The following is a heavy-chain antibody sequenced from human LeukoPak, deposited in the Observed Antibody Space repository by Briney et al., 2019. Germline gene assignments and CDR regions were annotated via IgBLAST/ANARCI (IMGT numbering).Heavy chain of an antibody. Sequence: GGSLRLSCAVSGFTFSTYGVHWVRQAPGKGLEWVAIIWYDGSNAYYADSVKGRVTISRDNSRNTLYLQMNSLRAEDTAVYYCARDKTGVNYYYGMDVWGQGTTVTVSS. CDR1: GFTFSTYG. CDR2: IWYDGSNA. CDR3: ARDKTGVNYYYGMDV. J-gene: IGHJ6*02. V-gene: IGHV3-33*01. D-gene: IGHD2-8*02.